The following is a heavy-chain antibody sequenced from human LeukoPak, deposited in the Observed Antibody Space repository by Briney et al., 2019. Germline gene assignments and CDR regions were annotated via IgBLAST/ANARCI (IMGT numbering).Heavy chain of an antibody. CDR1: GFTSSSYA. CDR2: ISGSGGST. CDR3: AKGLSTNYYYGMDV. J-gene: IGHJ6*02. Sequence: GGSLRLSCAASGFTSSSYAMSWVRQAPGKGLEWVSAISGSGGSTYYADSVKGRFTISRDNSKNTLYLQMNSLRAEDTAVYYCAKGLSTNYYYGMDVWGQGTTVTVSS. D-gene: IGHD2-2*01. V-gene: IGHV3-23*01.